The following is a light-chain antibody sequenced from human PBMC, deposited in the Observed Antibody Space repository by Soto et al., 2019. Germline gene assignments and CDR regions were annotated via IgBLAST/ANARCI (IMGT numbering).Light chain of an antibody. J-gene: IGLJ1*01. CDR1: TSNIGAGYD. CDR2: ANR. V-gene: IGLV1-40*01. CDR3: QSYDRSLSGAYV. Sequence: QSVLTQPPSVSGAPGQRVTISCTGSTSNIGAGYDVHWYQQLPGTAPKLLIYANRNRPSGVPDRFSGSKSGTSASLAITGLQAEDEADYYCQSYDRSLSGAYVFGTGTXVTVL.